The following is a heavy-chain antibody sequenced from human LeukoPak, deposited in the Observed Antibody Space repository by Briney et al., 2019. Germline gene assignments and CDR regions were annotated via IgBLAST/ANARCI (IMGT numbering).Heavy chain of an antibody. CDR2: ISSSSSYI. J-gene: IGHJ6*03. V-gene: IGHV3-21*01. CDR3: ARDPLYSHYMDV. CDR1: GITFSSYS. D-gene: IGHD3-16*02. Sequence: GGSLRRSCAASGITFSSYSMNWVRQAPGKGLEWVSSISSSSSYIYYADSVKGRFTISRDKAKNSLYLQMNSLRAEDTAVYYCARDPLYSHYMDVWGKGTTVTVSS.